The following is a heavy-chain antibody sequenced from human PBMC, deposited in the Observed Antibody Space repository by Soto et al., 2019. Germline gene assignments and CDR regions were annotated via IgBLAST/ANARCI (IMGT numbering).Heavy chain of an antibody. Sequence: PGGSLRLSCAASGFTFSSYAMHWVRQAPGKGLEWVAVISYDGSNKYYADSVKGRFTISRDNSKNTLYLQMNSLRAEDTAVYYCARDGRSGSYHRRYYFDYWGQGTLVTVSS. V-gene: IGHV3-30-3*01. D-gene: IGHD3-10*01. J-gene: IGHJ4*02. CDR3: ARDGRSGSYHRRYYFDY. CDR1: GFTFSSYA. CDR2: ISYDGSNK.